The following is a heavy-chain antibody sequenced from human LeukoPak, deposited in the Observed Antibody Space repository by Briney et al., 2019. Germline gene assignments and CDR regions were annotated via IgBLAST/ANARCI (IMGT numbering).Heavy chain of an antibody. CDR2: ISAYNGNT. Sequence: ASVKVSCKASGYTFTSYGISWVRQAPGQGLEWMGWISAYNGNTNYAQKLQGRVTMTTDTSTSTAYMELRSLRSDDTAVYYCARDHESSFGVVSAQNWFDPRGQGTLVTVSS. D-gene: IGHD3-3*01. V-gene: IGHV1-18*01. J-gene: IGHJ5*02. CDR1: GYTFTSYG. CDR3: ARDHESSFGVVSAQNWFDP.